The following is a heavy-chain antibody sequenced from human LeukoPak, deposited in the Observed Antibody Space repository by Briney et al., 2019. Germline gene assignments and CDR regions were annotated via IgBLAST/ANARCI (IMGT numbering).Heavy chain of an antibody. D-gene: IGHD5-24*01. J-gene: IGHJ4*02. CDR3: APEGDGYILFDY. Sequence: GGSLRLSCTASGFTFADYAMHWVRQAPGKGLEWVAVISYDGSNKYYADSVKGRFTISRDNSKNTLYLQMNSLRVEDTAVYYCAPEGDGYILFDYWGQGTLVTVSS. CDR1: GFTFADYA. V-gene: IGHV3-30*03. CDR2: ISYDGSNK.